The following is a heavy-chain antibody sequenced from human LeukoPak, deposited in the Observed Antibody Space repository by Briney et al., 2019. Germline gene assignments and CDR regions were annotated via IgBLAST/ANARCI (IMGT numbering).Heavy chain of an antibody. CDR2: ISSSSSTI. CDR1: GFTFSSYS. J-gene: IGHJ6*03. V-gene: IGHV3-48*04. Sequence: PGGSLRLSCAASGFTFSSYSMSWVRQAPGKGLEWVSYISSSSSTIYYADSVKGRFTISRDNAKNSLYLQMNSLRAEDTAVYYCAREACPELRYFDWLTTYYYYMDVWGKGTTVTISS. D-gene: IGHD3-9*01. CDR3: AREACPELRYFDWLTTYYYYMDV.